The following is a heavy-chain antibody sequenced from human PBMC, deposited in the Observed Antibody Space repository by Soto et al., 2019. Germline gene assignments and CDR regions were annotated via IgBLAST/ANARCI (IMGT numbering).Heavy chain of an antibody. CDR1: GGSFSGYY. D-gene: IGHD6-13*01. V-gene: IGHV4-34*01. Sequence: QVQLQQWGAGLLKPSETLSLTCAVYGGSFSGYYWSWIRQPPGKGLEWIGEINHSGSTNYNPSLKSRVTISVDTSKNQVSLKLSSVTAADTAVYYCARGDGAGGQQLSRIFFDLWGRGTLVTVSS. CDR3: ARGDGAGGQQLSRIFFDL. CDR2: INHSGST. J-gene: IGHJ2*01.